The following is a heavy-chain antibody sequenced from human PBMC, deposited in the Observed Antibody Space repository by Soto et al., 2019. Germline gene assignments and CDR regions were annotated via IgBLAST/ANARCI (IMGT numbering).Heavy chain of an antibody. V-gene: IGHV1-2*02. CDR2: INPNSGGT. D-gene: IGHD3-22*01. Sequence: ASVKVSCKASGYTFTGYYMHWVRQAPGQGLEWMGWINPNSGGTNYAQKFQGRVTMTRDTPISTAYMELSRLRSDDTAVYYCARGRGYYYDSSGYYSGYYYYGMDVWGQGTTVTVSS. CDR1: GYTFTGYY. CDR3: ARGRGYYYDSSGYYSGYYYYGMDV. J-gene: IGHJ6*02.